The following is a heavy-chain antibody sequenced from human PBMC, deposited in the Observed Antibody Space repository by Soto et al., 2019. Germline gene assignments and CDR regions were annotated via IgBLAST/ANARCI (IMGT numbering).Heavy chain of an antibody. Sequence: QVQLVQSGAEVKKPGASVKVSCKASGYTFTGYYMHWVRQAPGQGLEWMGWINPNSGGTNYAQKFQGWVTMTRDTSISTAYMELSRLRSDDTAVYYCATGANYDILTGSEYYYYGMDVWGQGTTVTVSS. D-gene: IGHD3-9*01. CDR3: ATGANYDILTGSEYYYYGMDV. J-gene: IGHJ6*02. CDR1: GYTFTGYY. V-gene: IGHV1-2*04. CDR2: INPNSGGT.